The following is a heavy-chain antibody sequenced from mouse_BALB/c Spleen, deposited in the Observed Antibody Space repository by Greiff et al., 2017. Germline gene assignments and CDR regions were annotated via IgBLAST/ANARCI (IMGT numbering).Heavy chain of an antibody. V-gene: IGHV1-82*01. J-gene: IGHJ4*01. D-gene: IGHD2-4*01. CDR1: GYAFSSSW. CDR3: ARGGSTMTLYYYAMDY. Sequence: VQLVESGPELVKPGASVKISCKASGYAFSSSWMNWVKQRPGQGLEWIGRIYPGDGDTNYNGKFKGKATLTADKSSSTAYMQLSSLTSVDSAVYFCARGGSTMTLYYYAMDYWGQGTSVTVSS. CDR2: IYPGDGDT.